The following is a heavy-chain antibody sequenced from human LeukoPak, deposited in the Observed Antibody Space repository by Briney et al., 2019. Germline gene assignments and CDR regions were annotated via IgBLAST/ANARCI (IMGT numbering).Heavy chain of an antibody. CDR3: PLARGNYFDY. CDR2: IRYDGSNK. Sequence: GRSLRLSCAASGFTFNSYGMHWVRQAPGKGLEWVAFIRYDGSNKYYADSVKGRFTISRDNSKNTLYLQMNSLRVEDTAVYYCPLARGNYFDYWGQGTLVTVSS. CDR1: GFTFNSYG. J-gene: IGHJ4*02. D-gene: IGHD3-10*01. V-gene: IGHV3-30*02.